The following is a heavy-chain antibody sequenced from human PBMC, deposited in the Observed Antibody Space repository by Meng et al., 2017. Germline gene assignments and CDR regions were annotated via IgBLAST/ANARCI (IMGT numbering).Heavy chain of an antibody. J-gene: IGHJ3*02. D-gene: IGHD3/OR15-3a*01. CDR2: IYTSGST. V-gene: IGHV4-61*02. CDR3: ARAGRVAVDWPPLDAFDI. CDR1: GGAISSGSYY. Sequence: LRLSCTVSGGAISSGSYYWSWIRRPAGKGLEWIGRIYTSGSTNYNPSLKSRVTISVDTSKNQFSLKLSSVTAADTAVYYCARAGRVAVDWPPLDAFDIWGQGTMVTVSS.